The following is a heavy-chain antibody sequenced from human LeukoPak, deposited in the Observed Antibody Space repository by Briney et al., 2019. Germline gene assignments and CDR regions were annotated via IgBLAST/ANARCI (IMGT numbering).Heavy chain of an antibody. CDR1: GFTFSSYW. V-gene: IGHV3-74*01. Sequence: GRSLRLSCAASGFTFSSYWMHWVRQAPGKGLVWVSRINSDGSSTSYADSVKGRYTISRDNAKNTLYLQMNSLRAEDTAVYYCARDTDTVTTILDYWGQGTLVTVSS. D-gene: IGHD4-17*01. CDR2: INSDGSST. CDR3: ARDTDTVTTILDY. J-gene: IGHJ4*02.